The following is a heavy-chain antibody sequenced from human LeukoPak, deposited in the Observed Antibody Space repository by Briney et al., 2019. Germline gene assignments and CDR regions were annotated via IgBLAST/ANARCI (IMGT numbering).Heavy chain of an antibody. CDR3: ARQAYGSGSSDNWFDP. CDR2: FYPGDSDT. CDR1: GYSYTSYW. D-gene: IGHD3-10*01. V-gene: IGHV5-51*01. J-gene: IGHJ5*02. Sequence: GESLKLSCKGSGYSYTSYWIGWVRQMPGKGLEWMGIFYPGDSDTRYSPSFQGQVTISADKSISTAYLQWSSLKASDTAMYYCARQAYGSGSSDNWFDPWGQGTLVTVSS.